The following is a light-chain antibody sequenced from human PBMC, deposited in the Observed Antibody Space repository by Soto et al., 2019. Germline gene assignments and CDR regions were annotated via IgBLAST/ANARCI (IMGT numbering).Light chain of an antibody. J-gene: IGLJ2*01. CDR3: AAWDDSLSGPV. Sequence: QSVLTQPPSASGTPGQRVTISGSGSSSNIGSNFVYWYQQLPGTYPKLLIFTNNQRPAGVPDRFSGSKSGTSGSLAISGLRSEDEADYYCAAWDDSLSGPVFGGGTKLTVL. CDR2: TNN. V-gene: IGLV1-47*02. CDR1: SSNIGSNF.